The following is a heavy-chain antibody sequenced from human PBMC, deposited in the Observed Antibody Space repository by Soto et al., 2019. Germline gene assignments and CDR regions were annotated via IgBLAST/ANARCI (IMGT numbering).Heavy chain of an antibody. J-gene: IGHJ4*02. CDR3: ARDCTGGSCLDY. Sequence: QVQLVESGGGVVQPGRSLRVSCVASGFTFSSHGMHWVRQAPGKELEWVAIIWHDGSNKYYADSVKGRFTISRDNPRNTLYLEMDSLRDEDTAVYYCARDCTGGSCLDYWGQGTLVTVSS. CDR2: IWHDGSNK. V-gene: IGHV3-33*01. D-gene: IGHD2-15*01. CDR1: GFTFSSHG.